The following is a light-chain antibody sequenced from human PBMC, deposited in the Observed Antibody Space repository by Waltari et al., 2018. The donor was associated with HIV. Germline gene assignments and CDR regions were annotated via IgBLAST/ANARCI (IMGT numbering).Light chain of an antibody. Sequence: QSVLTQPPSVSAAPGQKVTISCSGSDSNIWRNYVSWYQQLPGAAPKLLIYDNKKRPSGSPDRFAGAKSGTSATLGITGLQTGDEADYYCGTWDSSLGGWVFGGGTKLAVL. V-gene: IGLV1-51*01. CDR3: GTWDSSLGGWV. CDR2: DNK. J-gene: IGLJ3*02. CDR1: DSNIWRNY.